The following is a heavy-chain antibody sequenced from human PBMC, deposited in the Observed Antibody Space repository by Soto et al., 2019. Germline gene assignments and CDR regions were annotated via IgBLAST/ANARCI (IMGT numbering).Heavy chain of an antibody. CDR1: GFRFSDYS. D-gene: IGHD3-3*01. CDR2: ISSSSFTI. V-gene: IGHV3-48*01. Sequence: EVHLVESGGRLVQPGGSLRLSCAASGFRFSDYSINWVRQAPGRGLEWVSYISSSSFTIHYADSVEGRFAISRDNAKNSLYLQMNSLRVEDTAVYYCARDYNVFWSGHFDYWGQGALVTVSS. CDR3: ARDYNVFWSGHFDY. J-gene: IGHJ4*02.